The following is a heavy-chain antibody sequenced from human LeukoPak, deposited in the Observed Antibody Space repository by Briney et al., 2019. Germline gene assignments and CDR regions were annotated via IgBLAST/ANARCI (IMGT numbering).Heavy chain of an antibody. V-gene: IGHV4-59*02. CDR1: GGSVTRHF. CDR2: VYHSGTT. D-gene: IGHD6-6*01. Sequence: SETLSLTCTVSGGSVTRHFWSWIRQPPGKGLEWIGFVYHSGTTNYNPSLESRVTISIDTSKNQFSLTLTSVTAADTAVYYCARSVLPQLEEYYFDYWGQGTLITVS. J-gene: IGHJ4*02. CDR3: ARSVLPQLEEYYFDY.